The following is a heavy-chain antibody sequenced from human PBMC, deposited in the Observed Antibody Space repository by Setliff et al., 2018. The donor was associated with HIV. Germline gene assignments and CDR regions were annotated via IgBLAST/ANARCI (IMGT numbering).Heavy chain of an antibody. J-gene: IGHJ4*02. CDR2: LSYSGST. CDR3: ARGLPDSVAFDY. CDR1: GSLTSYY. D-gene: IGHD3-16*01. Sequence: SETLSLTCTVSGSLTSYYGSWIRQPPGKGLEWIGYLSYSGSTNYNPSLKSRVTISVDTSKNQFSLKLSSVTAADTALYYCARGLPDSVAFDYWGQGTLVTVSS. V-gene: IGHV4-59*08.